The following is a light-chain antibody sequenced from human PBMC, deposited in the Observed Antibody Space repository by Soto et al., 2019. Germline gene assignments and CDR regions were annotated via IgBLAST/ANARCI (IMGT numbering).Light chain of an antibody. V-gene: IGKV1-5*01. CDR2: DAS. CDR1: HNIHRW. CDR3: QYTDTYWP. J-gene: IGKJ1*01. Sequence: QMTQSPSTLSASIGDRVTITCWASHNIHRWLAWYHQKPGMAPTLLISDASTLERGVPSRFSGSGSGTEFTLTISDVQTDDFGTYYCQYTDTYWPFGQGTKLEIK.